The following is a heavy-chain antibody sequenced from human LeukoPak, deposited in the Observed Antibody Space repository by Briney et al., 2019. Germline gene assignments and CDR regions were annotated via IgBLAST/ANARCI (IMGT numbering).Heavy chain of an antibody. D-gene: IGHD3-10*01. CDR1: GGSISSGGYY. CDR3: ARDQSGYYGSGSYGMDV. J-gene: IGHJ6*04. CDR2: IYYSGST. Sequence: PSETLSLTCTVSGGSISSGGYYWSWIRQHPGKGLEWIGYIYYSGSTYYNPSLKSRVTISVDTSKNQFSLKLSSVTAADTAVYYCARDQSGYYGSGSYGMDVWGKGTMVTVSS. V-gene: IGHV4-31*03.